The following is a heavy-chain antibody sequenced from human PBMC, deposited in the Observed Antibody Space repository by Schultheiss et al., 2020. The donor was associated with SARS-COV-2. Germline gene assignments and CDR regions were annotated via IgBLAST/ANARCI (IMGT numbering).Heavy chain of an antibody. V-gene: IGHV1-18*01. CDR1: GGTFSSYA. CDR2: INPNSGGT. D-gene: IGHD4-17*01. Sequence: ASVKVSCKASGGTFSSYAISWVRQAPGQGLEWLGWINPNSGGTNYAQKLQGRVTMTTDTSTSTAYMELSSLRSEDTAVYYCATRQKTGVVYGDIDWYFDLWGRGTMVTVAS. CDR3: ATRQKTGVVYGDIDWYFDL. J-gene: IGHJ2*01.